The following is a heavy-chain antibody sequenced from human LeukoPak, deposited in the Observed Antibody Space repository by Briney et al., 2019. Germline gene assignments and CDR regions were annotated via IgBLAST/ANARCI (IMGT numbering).Heavy chain of an antibody. D-gene: IGHD6-13*01. J-gene: IGHJ2*01. V-gene: IGHV4-4*02. CDR2: IHHSGIT. CDR3: ARAYSSSWSRDWYFDL. Sequence: SETLSLTCGVSGGSISDGDWWSWVRQPPGKGLEWIGEIHHSGITNYNPSLKSQVTISVDKSKNQFSLKLSSATAADTAVYYCARAYSSSWSRDWYFDLWGRGTLATVSS. CDR1: GGSISDGDW.